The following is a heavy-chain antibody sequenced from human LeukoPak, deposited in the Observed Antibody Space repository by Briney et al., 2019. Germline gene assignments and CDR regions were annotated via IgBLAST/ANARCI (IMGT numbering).Heavy chain of an antibody. D-gene: IGHD4-17*01. CDR1: GGSISSYY. CDR3: ARREENYGDYGAYYFDY. CDR2: IYYSGST. Sequence: SETLSLTCTVSGGSISSYYWSWIRQPPGKGLEWIGYIYYSGSTNYNPPLKSRVTISVDTSKNQFSLKLSSVTAADTAVYYCARREENYGDYGAYYFDYWGQGTLVTVSS. V-gene: IGHV4-59*01. J-gene: IGHJ4*02.